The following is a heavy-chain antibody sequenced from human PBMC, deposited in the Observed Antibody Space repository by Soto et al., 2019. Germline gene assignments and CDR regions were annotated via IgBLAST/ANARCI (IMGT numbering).Heavy chain of an antibody. D-gene: IGHD1-1*01. V-gene: IGHV3-66*01. CDR2: IYAAGHT. J-gene: IGHJ6*03. CDR3: ARGKVPSGTYYMDV. CDR1: GFTVRDNY. Sequence: EVQVVESGGGLVQPGGSLRLSCAVSGFTVRDNYVSWVRQAPGKGLEWVSVIYAAGHTYYPDSVRGRFTISRDKSTDTVYLQMNSLRAEDTALYYCARGKVPSGTYYMDVWGKGTTVTVSS.